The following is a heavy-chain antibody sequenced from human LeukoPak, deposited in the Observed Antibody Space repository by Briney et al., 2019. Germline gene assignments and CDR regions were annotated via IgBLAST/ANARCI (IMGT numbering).Heavy chain of an antibody. D-gene: IGHD4-11*01. CDR3: ARHGGTRVTLVQVYYFDY. Sequence: SETLSLTCVVSGDSITSGGYCWSWVRQPPGKGLEWIGYIYYSGSASYNPSLKSRVTISVDTSKNQFSLKLSSVTAADTAVYYCARHGGTRVTLVQVYYFDYWGQGTLVTVSS. CDR1: GDSITSGGYC. V-gene: IGHV4-30-2*03. CDR2: IYYSGSA. J-gene: IGHJ4*02.